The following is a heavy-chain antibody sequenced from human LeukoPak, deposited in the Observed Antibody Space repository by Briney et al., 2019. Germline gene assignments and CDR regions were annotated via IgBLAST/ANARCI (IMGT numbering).Heavy chain of an antibody. J-gene: IGHJ4*02. D-gene: IGHD4-17*01. CDR2: IYYSGST. V-gene: IGHV4-30-4*01. Sequence: SQTLSLTCTVSGGSISSGDYYWSWIRQPPGKGLEWIGYIYYSGSTYYNPSLKSRVTISVDTSKNQFPLKLSSVTAADTAVYYCARVREDDYGDHNDYWGQGTLVTVSS. CDR3: ARVREDDYGDHNDY. CDR1: GGSISSGDYY.